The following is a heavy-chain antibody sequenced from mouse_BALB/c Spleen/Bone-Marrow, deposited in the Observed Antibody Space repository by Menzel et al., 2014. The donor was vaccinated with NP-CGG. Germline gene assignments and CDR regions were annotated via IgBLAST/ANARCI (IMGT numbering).Heavy chain of an antibody. CDR3: ARHFITTATGAMDY. CDR2: ISTGSTYT. D-gene: IGHD1-2*01. J-gene: IGHJ4*01. Sequence: EVKLQESGGGFVKPGGSLKLSCAASGFTFSTYTMSWVRQTPEKRLEWVASISTGSTYTYYPDSVKGRFTISRDNAKNPLYLKMSSLRSEDTAMYYCARHFITTATGAMDYWGQGTSVTVSS. CDR1: GFTFSTYT. V-gene: IGHV5-9-3*01.